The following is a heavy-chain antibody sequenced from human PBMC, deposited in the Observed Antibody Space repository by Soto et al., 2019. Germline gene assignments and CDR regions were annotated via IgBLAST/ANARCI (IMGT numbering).Heavy chain of an antibody. V-gene: IGHV1-18*01. J-gene: IGHJ5*02. CDR1: GYTFTSYG. CDR3: ARYGCLDH. D-gene: IGHD4-17*01. Sequence: QVQLVQSGAEVKKPGDSVRVSCKASGYTFTSYGIGWVRQAPGQGLEWMGWISANNGNTKYAQKLQGRVTMTTDASTSTASMELRSLGSADAAVYDWARYGCLDHWGQGTLVTVSS. CDR2: ISANNGNT.